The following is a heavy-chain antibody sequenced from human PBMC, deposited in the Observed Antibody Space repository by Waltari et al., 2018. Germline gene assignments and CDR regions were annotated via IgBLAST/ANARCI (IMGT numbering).Heavy chain of an antibody. V-gene: IGHV4-39*01. CDR3: ARHSGDIAVEAYYFDY. CDR1: GGSISSSSYY. CDR2: IYYCGST. J-gene: IGHJ4*02. Sequence: QLQLQESGPGLVKPSETLSLTCTVSGGSISSSSYYWGWIRQPPGKGLEWVGSIYYCGSTSYNPSLKSRVTISVDTSKNQFSLKLSSVTAADTAVYYCARHSGDIAVEAYYFDYWGQGTLVTVSS. D-gene: IGHD6-19*01.